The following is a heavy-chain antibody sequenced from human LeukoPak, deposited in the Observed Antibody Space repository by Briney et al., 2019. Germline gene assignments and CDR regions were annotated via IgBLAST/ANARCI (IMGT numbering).Heavy chain of an antibody. CDR2: IYWDDDK. CDR3: AHSPGLLWFGEPLKRAFDI. Sequence: SGPTLVNPTQTLTLTCTFSGFSLSTSGVGVGWIRQPPGKALEWLALIYWDDDKRYSPSLKSRLTITKDTSKNQVVLTMTNMDPVDTATYYCAHSPGLLWFGEPLKRAFDIWGQGTMVTVSS. V-gene: IGHV2-5*02. CDR1: GFSLSTSGVG. D-gene: IGHD3-10*01. J-gene: IGHJ3*02.